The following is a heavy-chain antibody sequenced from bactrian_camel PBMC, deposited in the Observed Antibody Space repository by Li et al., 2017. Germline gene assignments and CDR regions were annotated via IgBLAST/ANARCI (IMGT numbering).Heavy chain of an antibody. D-gene: IGHD5*01. V-gene: IGHV3S40*01. CDR3: VKGRGNGLGAPEMYEWDY. J-gene: IGHJ4*01. CDR2: ISSGGAVT. Sequence: VQLVESGGDLVQPGGSLRLSCAASGFTFSNLRMSWVRQSPGKGLEWVSTISSGGAVTNYADSVKGRFTGSRDNAKNTLYLQLNSPKTEDMAMYYCVKGRGNGLGAPEMYEWDYWGQGTQVTVS. CDR1: GFTFSNLR.